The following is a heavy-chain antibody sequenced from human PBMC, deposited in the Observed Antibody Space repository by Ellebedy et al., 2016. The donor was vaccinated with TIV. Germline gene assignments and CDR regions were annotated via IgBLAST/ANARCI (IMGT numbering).Heavy chain of an antibody. CDR1: GFTFSSYS. CDR3: ARDREQWELSEAYYYYYYGMDV. Sequence: PGGSLRLSCAASGFTFSSYSMNWVRQAPGKGLEWVSSISSSSSYIYYADSVKGRFTISRDNAKNSLYLQMNSLRAEDTAVYYCARDREQWELSEAYYYYYYGMDVWGQGTTVTVSS. J-gene: IGHJ6*02. D-gene: IGHD1-26*01. V-gene: IGHV3-21*03. CDR2: ISSSSSYI.